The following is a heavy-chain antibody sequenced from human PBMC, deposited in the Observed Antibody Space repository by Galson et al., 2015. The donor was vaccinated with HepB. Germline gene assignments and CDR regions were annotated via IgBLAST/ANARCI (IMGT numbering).Heavy chain of an antibody. CDR1: GFTFSSYR. V-gene: IGHV3-48*02. Sequence: SLRLSCAASGFTFSSYRMNWVRQAPGKGLEWLSYISTSSNTIYYADSVRGRFTISRDNAKTSLFLQMNSLRDEDTAVYYCTRALGGGEGLDPWGQGTLVTVSS. D-gene: IGHD1-26*01. J-gene: IGHJ5*02. CDR2: ISTSSNTI. CDR3: TRALGGGEGLDP.